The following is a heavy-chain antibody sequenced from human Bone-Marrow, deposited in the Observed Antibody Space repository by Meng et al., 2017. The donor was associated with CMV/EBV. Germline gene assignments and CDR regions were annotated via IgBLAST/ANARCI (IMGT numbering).Heavy chain of an antibody. J-gene: IGHJ4*01. CDR1: GFTFSSYS. V-gene: IGHV3-21*01. D-gene: IGHD3-16*01. CDR3: ARDGVNYDYVWGSYTPRGYFDD. Sequence: GGSLRLSCAASGFTFSSYSMNWVRQAPGKGLEWVSSISSSSSYIYYADSVKGRFTISRDNAKNSPYLQMNSLRAEDTAVYYCARDGVNYDYVWGSYTPRGYFDDWGHGTLVTVSS. CDR2: ISSSSSYI.